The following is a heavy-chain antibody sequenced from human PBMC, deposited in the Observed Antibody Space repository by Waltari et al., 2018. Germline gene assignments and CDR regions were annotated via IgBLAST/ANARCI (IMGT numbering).Heavy chain of an antibody. J-gene: IGHJ4*02. Sequence: QVQLQQWGAGLLTPSETLSLTCAVYGGSFSGYYWSWIRQPPGKGLEWIGEINHSGITNYNPSLKSRVTISVDTSKNHFSLKLSSVTAADTAVYYCARNYYGSGSPLDYWGQGTLVTVSS. D-gene: IGHD3-10*01. V-gene: IGHV4-34*01. CDR3: ARNYYGSGSPLDY. CDR1: GGSFSGYY. CDR2: INHSGIT.